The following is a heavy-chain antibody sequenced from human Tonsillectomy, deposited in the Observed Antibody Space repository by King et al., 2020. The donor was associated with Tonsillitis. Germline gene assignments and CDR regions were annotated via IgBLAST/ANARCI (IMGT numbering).Heavy chain of an antibody. V-gene: IGHV3-30*18. D-gene: IGHD3-10*01. CDR3: AKDQLYYGATLDY. J-gene: IGHJ4*02. CDR1: GFTFSTYG. CDR2: ISHDGSQS. Sequence: VQLVESGGGVVQPGRSLRLSCAASGFTFSTYGMNWVRQAPGKGLEWVAVISHDGSQSYSADSVKGRFTISRDNSNNTLYLQMNSLREEDTAIYYCAKDQLYYGATLDYWGQGTLVTVPS.